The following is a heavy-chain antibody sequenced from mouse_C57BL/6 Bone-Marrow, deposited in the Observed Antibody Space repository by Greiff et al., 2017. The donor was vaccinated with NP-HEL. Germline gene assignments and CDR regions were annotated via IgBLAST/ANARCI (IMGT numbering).Heavy chain of an antibody. Sequence: DVMLVESGGGLVQPGGSLKLSCAASGFTFSDYYMYWVRQTPEKRLEWVAYISNGGGSTYYPDTVKGRFTISRDNAKNTLYLQMSRLKSEDTAMYYCARPPRFAYWGQGTLVTVSA. CDR1: GFTFSDYY. CDR2: ISNGGGST. V-gene: IGHV5-12*01. J-gene: IGHJ3*01. CDR3: ARPPRFAY.